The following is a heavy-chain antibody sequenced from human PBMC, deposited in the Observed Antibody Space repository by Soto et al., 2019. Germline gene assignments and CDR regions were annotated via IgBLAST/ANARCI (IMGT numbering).Heavy chain of an antibody. V-gene: IGHV1-18*01. D-gene: IGHD2-21*01. CDR1: GYTFTSSG. CDR3: ARGLGWRRGPFDF. CDR2: ISAHTGSS. J-gene: IGHJ4*02. Sequence: ASVKVSCKASGYTFTSSGMSWVRQAPGQGLEWMGWISAHTGSSEYAQRFQGRVTMTTDRSTSTAYMELRSLRSDDTAVYFCARGLGWRRGPFDFWGQGTPVTVSS.